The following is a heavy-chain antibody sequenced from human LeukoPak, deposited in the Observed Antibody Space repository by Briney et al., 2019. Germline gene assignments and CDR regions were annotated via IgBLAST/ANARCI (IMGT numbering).Heavy chain of an antibody. D-gene: IGHD3-22*01. CDR2: IYYSGST. Sequence: PSQTLSLTCTVSGGSISSGSYYWSWIRQPPGKGLEWIGYIYYSGSTNYNPSLKSRVTISVDTSKNQFSLKLSSVTAADTAVYYCARATYYYDSSGYYPGDYFDYWGQGTLVTVSS. CDR1: GGSISSGSYY. J-gene: IGHJ4*02. CDR3: ARATYYYDSSGYYPGDYFDY. V-gene: IGHV4-61*01.